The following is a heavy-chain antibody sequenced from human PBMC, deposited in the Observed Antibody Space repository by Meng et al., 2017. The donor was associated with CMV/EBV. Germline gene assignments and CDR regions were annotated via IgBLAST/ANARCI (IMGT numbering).Heavy chain of an antibody. CDR3: ARGGDTAPLGMDI. D-gene: IGHD5-18*01. V-gene: IGHV3-53*01. CDR1: GFTVSSNY. Sequence: GESLKISCAASGFTVSSNYVNWVRQAPGKGLEWVSVIYSGGSTYYADAVKGRFTISRDNSKNTVYLQMNSLRAEDTAVFYCARGGDTAPLGMDIWGQGTTVTVSS. J-gene: IGHJ6*02. CDR2: IYSGGST.